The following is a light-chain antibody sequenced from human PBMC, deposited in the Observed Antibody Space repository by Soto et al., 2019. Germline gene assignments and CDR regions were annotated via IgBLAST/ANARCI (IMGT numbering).Light chain of an antibody. CDR1: RSDGGSFNL. CDR3: CSYAGSSTYV. Sequence: SGLTQPASVTGSPGQSITMSCTGTRSDGGSFNLVSWYQQHPGKAPKLMIYEGSKRPSGVSNRFSGSKSGNTASLTISGLQAGDEADYYCCSYAGSSTYVFGTGTKVTVL. CDR2: EGS. V-gene: IGLV2-23*01. J-gene: IGLJ1*01.